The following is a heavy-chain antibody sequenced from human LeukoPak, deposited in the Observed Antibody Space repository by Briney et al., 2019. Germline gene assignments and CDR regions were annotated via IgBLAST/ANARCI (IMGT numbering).Heavy chain of an antibody. CDR3: AKDGLYCAYGVCYLNY. J-gene: IGHJ4*01. Sequence: GGSLRLSCAASGFIFSSFAMTWVRQAPGKGLEWVSSISANDNRVYFADSVKGRFTISRDNSKNTVCLQMNSLRAEDTAVYYCAKDGLYCAYGVCYLNYWGHGTLVTVSS. CDR1: GFIFSSFA. D-gene: IGHD2-8*01. CDR2: ISANDNRV. V-gene: IGHV3-23*01.